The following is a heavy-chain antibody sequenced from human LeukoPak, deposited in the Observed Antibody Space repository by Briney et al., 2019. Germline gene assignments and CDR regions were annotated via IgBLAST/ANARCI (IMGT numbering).Heavy chain of an antibody. D-gene: IGHD2-15*01. CDR2: INSDGSTT. CDR1: GFTLSVYW. Sequence: GGSLRLSCAASGFTLSVYWMNWLRQGPGKGLVWVSRINSDGSTTSYADSVKGRFTISRDNSKNTLYLQMNGLRAEDTAVYYCARDVDSGYFDYWGQGTLVTVSS. CDR3: ARDVDSGYFDY. V-gene: IGHV3-74*01. J-gene: IGHJ4*02.